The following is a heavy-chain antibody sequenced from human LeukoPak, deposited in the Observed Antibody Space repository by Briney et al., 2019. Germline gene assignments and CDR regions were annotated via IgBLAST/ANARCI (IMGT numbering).Heavy chain of an antibody. CDR3: ARDCSGGSCYDLYYYYYYMDV. CDR2: ISSSSSYI. D-gene: IGHD2-15*01. Sequence: PGGSLRLSCAASGFTFSSYSMNWVRQAPGKGLEWVSSISSSSSYIYYADSVKGRFTISRDNAKNSLYLQMNSLRAEDTAVYYCARDCSGGSCYDLYYYYYYMDVWGKGTTVTVSS. V-gene: IGHV3-21*01. CDR1: GFTFSSYS. J-gene: IGHJ6*03.